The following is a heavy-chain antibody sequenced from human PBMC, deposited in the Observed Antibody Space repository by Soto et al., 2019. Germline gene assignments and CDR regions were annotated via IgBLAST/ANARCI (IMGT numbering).Heavy chain of an antibody. CDR1: GGSISSSLHY. D-gene: IGHD2-15*01. J-gene: IGHJ4*02. V-gene: IGHV4-39*01. CDR2: IYYSGST. Sequence: SETLSLTCTVPGGSISSSLHYWGWIRQPPGKGLEWIGSIYYSGSTYYNPSLKSRVTISEDTSRNQFSLKLSSVTAADTAVYYCARSKDIVVVVAATGYGDYRFYFDYWGQGSLVTVSS. CDR3: ARSKDIVVVVAATGYGDYRFYFDY.